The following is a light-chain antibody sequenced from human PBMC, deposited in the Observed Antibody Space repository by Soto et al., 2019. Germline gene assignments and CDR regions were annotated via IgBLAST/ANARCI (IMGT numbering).Light chain of an antibody. CDR3: QQYNNWPSWT. Sequence: EIVLTQSPATLSLSPVERATLSCRSSQSVSSYLAWYQQKPGQAHRLLIYDASNRATGIPARFSGSGSGTEFTLTISRLQSEDFAVYYCQQYNNWPSWTFGQGTKLDI. V-gene: IGKV3-11*01. CDR2: DAS. CDR1: QSVSSY. J-gene: IGKJ1*01.